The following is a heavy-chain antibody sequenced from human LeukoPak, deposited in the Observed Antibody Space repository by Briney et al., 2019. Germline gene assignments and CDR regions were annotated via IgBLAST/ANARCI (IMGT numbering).Heavy chain of an antibody. CDR3: AKGGESSLPLDY. CDR1: GASISSHY. Sequence: SETLSLTCTVSGASISSHYWSCIRQPPGKGLEWIGLISFTGSTNYNPSLKSRVTTSVDTSKNQFSLKVSSVTAADTAVYYCAKGGESSLPLDYWGQGSLVTVSS. CDR2: ISFTGST. J-gene: IGHJ4*02. V-gene: IGHV4-59*11. D-gene: IGHD6-13*01.